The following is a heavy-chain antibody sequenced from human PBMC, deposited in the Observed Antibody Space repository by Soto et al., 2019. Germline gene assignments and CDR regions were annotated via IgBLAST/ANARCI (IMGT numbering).Heavy chain of an antibody. J-gene: IGHJ6*02. CDR2: INPNSGGT. CDR1: GYTFTGYY. D-gene: IGHD2-15*01. Sequence: ASVKVSCKASGYTFTGYYMHWVRQAPGQGLEWMGWINPNSGGTNYAQKFQSRVTITKDTSKNQVVLTMTNMDPVDTATYYCAHKGGRGAGMDVWGQGTTVTVSS. V-gene: IGHV1-2*02. CDR3: AHKGGRGAGMDV.